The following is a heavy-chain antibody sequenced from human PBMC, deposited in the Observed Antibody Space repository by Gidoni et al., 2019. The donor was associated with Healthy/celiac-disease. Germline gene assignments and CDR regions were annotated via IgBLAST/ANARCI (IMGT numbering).Heavy chain of an antibody. CDR2: IYYSGST. Sequence: QVQLQESGPGLVKPSQTLSLPCTVSGGSISSGGYSWSLLGQHPGEVLEWIGYIYYSGSTYYNPYLKSRVTISVDTSKNQFSLKLSSVTAADTAVYYCARIYQSVWPYFDYWGQGTLVTVSS. J-gene: IGHJ4*02. D-gene: IGHD2-2*01. CDR3: ARIYQSVWPYFDY. V-gene: IGHV4-31*03. CDR1: GGSISSGGYS.